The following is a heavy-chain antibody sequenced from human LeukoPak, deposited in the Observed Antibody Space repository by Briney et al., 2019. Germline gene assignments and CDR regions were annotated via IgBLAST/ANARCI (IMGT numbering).Heavy chain of an antibody. J-gene: IGHJ5*02. CDR2: INHSGST. Sequence: SETLSLTCAVYGGSFSGYYWSWIRQPPGKGLGWIGEINHSGSTNYNTSLKSRVTISVDTSKTQSSLKLSSVTAADTAVYYCARIKGYYGSGSYPLNRNWFDPWGQGTLVTVSS. CDR3: ARIKGYYGSGSYPLNRNWFDP. V-gene: IGHV4-34*01. D-gene: IGHD3-10*01. CDR1: GGSFSGYY.